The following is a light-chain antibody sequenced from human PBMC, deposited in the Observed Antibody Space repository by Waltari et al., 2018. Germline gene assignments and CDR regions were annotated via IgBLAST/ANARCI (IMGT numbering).Light chain of an antibody. CDR2: GAS. CDR3: QQYENWPPIT. V-gene: IGKV3-15*01. Sequence: EIVMTQSPGTLSVSPGERATLSCWASQSIRSNLAWYQQKPGQGPRLLIYGASTRATGIPARFSGSGSGTDFTLTISSLQSEDLAVYYCQQYENWPPITFGGGTKVEIK. J-gene: IGKJ4*01. CDR1: QSIRSN.